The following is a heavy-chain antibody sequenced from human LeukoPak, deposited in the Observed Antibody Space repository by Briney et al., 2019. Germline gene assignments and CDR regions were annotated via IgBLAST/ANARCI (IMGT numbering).Heavy chain of an antibody. CDR3: ARDSRYCGGDCYSSQIPHYYFDH. D-gene: IGHD2-21*02. V-gene: IGHV1-2*02. J-gene: IGHJ4*02. CDR1: GYTFTAYY. Sequence: ASVKVSCKASGYTFTAYYMHCVRQAPGQRLEWRGWINPESGATEYAKTFHGRVTMTRGTSISTVYMDLNRLTSDDTAVYYCARDSRYCGGDCYSSQIPHYYFDHWGQGTLVTVSS. CDR2: INPESGAT.